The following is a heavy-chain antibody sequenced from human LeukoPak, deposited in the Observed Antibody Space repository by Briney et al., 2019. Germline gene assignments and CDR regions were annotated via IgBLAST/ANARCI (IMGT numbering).Heavy chain of an antibody. J-gene: IGHJ4*02. CDR1: GFSLSTSGVG. Sequence: SGPTLVKPTQPLTLTCTFSGFSLSTSGVGVGWIRQPPGKALEWLALIYWNDDKRYSPSLKSRLTITKDTSKNQVVLTMTNMDPVDTATYYCAHRRSGFGAVASTIYWGQGTLVTVSS. V-gene: IGHV2-5*01. D-gene: IGHD6-19*01. CDR2: IYWNDDK. CDR3: AHRRSGFGAVASTIY.